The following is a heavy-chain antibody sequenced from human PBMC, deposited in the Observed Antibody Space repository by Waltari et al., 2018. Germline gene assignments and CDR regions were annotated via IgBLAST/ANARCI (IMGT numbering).Heavy chain of an antibody. CDR1: GFTFASFG. CDR2: VSGSGQTT. V-gene: IGHV3-23*01. D-gene: IGHD3-22*01. J-gene: IGHJ4*02. Sequence: EVQLLDSGGALVQPGGPLRLSCAASGFTFASFGMSWIRQAPGKGWEWVSGVSGSGQTTYYADSVKGRFTISRDNAKNIVYLQMSSLRAEDTAAYFCVREGYSYDTGYYSGGYFDYWGQGTLVTVSS. CDR3: VREGYSYDTGYYSGGYFDY.